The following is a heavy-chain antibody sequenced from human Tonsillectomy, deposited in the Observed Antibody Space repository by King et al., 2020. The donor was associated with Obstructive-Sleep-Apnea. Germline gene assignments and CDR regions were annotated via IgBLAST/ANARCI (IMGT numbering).Heavy chain of an antibody. CDR2: INPSGGST. CDR3: ARVRGSRGAFDI. CDR1: GYTFTSYY. J-gene: IGHJ3*02. V-gene: IGHV1-46*01. D-gene: IGHD5-18*01. Sequence: QLVQSGAEVKKPGASVKVSCKASGYTFTSYYMHWVRQAPGQGLEWMGIINPSGGSTSYAQKFQGRVTMTRDTSTSTVYMERSSLRSEDTAVYYCARVRGSRGAFDIWGQGTMVTVSS.